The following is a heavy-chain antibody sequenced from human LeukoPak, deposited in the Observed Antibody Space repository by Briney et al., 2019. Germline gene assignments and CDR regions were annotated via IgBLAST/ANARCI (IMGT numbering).Heavy chain of an antibody. V-gene: IGHV4-30-4*08. J-gene: IGHJ3*02. CDR3: ARDQLFGSRPDYDSSGGAFDI. CDR2: IYYSGST. D-gene: IGHD3-22*01. Sequence: SETLSLTCTVSDGSISSSSYYWGWIRQPPGKGLEWIGYIYYSGSTYYNPSLKSRVTISVDTSKNQFSLKLSSVTAADTAVYYCARDQLFGSRPDYDSSGGAFDIWGQGTMVTVSS. CDR1: DGSISSSSYY.